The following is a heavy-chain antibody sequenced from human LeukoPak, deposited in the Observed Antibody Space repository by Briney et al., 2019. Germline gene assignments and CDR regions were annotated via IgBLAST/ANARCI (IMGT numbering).Heavy chain of an antibody. Sequence: GGSLRLSCAASGFTFSFYGIHWVRQAPGKGLEYVSGINNNGHNKYYANSLKGRFTISRDNSKNTMYLQVNSLGVEDTAVYYCAKDSGLAYCGGDCYSRDYWGQGTLVTVSS. D-gene: IGHD2-21*02. CDR3: AKDSGLAYCGGDCYSRDY. CDR2: INNNGHNK. J-gene: IGHJ4*02. V-gene: IGHV3-64*01. CDR1: GFTFSFYG.